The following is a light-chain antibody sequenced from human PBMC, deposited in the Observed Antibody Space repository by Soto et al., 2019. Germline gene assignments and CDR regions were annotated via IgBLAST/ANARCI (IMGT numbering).Light chain of an antibody. CDR1: QALKNGY. CDR2: DAS. Sequence: EIVLTQSPATLSLSPGERVTLSCGASQALKNGYLAWYQQKPGLAPRLLIYDASSRATGIPDRFSGSGSGTDFTLTITRLEPEDFAVYYCQQYGNLPVTFGQGTKLEIK. J-gene: IGKJ2*01. V-gene: IGKV3D-20*01. CDR3: QQYGNLPVT.